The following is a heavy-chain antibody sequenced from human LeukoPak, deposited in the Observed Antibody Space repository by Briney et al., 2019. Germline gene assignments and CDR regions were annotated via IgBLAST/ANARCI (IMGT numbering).Heavy chain of an antibody. Sequence: SQTLSLTCTVSGSSISSGDYYWSWIRQPPGKGLEWIGYIYYNGSTYYNPSLKSRVTISVDTSKNQVSLKLSSVTAADTAVYYCARTSLGGAWFDPWGQGTLVTVSS. D-gene: IGHD3-10*01. V-gene: IGHV4-30-4*08. CDR2: IYYNGST. CDR3: ARTSLGGAWFDP. J-gene: IGHJ5*02. CDR1: GSSISSGDYY.